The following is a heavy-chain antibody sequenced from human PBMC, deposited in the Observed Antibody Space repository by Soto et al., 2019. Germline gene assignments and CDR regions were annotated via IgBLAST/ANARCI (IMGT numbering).Heavy chain of an antibody. J-gene: IGHJ3*02. D-gene: IGHD3-3*01. V-gene: IGHV1-69*13. CDR2: IIPTFGTA. CDR1: GGTFSSYA. CDR3: ARGLRITIFGVVIPDDAFDI. Sequence: SVKVSCKASGGTFSSYAISWVRQAPGQGLEWMGGIIPTFGTANYAQKFQGRVTITADESTSTAYMELSSLRSEDTAVYYCARGLRITIFGVVIPDDAFDIWGQGTMVTVSS.